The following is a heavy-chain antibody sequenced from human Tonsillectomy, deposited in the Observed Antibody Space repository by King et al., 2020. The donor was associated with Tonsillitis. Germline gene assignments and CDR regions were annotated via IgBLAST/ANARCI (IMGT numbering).Heavy chain of an antibody. Sequence: VQLVESGGGLVKPGGSLRLSCAASGFTFSSYSVNWVRQAPGKGLEWVSSISTSSTYIYYADSVKGRFTISRDNAKNSLYLQMNSLRAEDTAVYYCARFYHYDTPNEYCGQGALFTVSS. CDR2: ISTSSTYI. J-gene: IGHJ4*02. V-gene: IGHV3-21*01. CDR3: ARFYHYDTPNEY. CDR1: GFTFSSYS. D-gene: IGHD3-22*01.